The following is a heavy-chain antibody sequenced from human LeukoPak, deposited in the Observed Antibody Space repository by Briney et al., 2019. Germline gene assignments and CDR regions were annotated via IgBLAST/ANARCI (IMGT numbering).Heavy chain of an antibody. D-gene: IGHD4-17*01. CDR2: ISSSSSTI. CDR1: GFTFSSYS. J-gene: IGHJ2*01. CDR3: ARRQGGAWVTTISWYFDL. V-gene: IGHV3-48*01. Sequence: GGSLRLSCAASGFTFSSYSMNWVRQAPGKGLEWVSYISSSSSTIYYADSVKGQFTISRDNAKNSLYLQMNSLRAEDTAVYYCARRQGGAWVTTISWYFDLWGRGTLVTVSS.